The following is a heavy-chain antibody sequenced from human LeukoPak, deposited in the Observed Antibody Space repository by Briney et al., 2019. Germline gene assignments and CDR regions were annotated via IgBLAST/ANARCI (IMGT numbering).Heavy chain of an antibody. D-gene: IGHD2-2*01. CDR1: GGTFSNSA. CDR2: IIPIFGTA. Sequence: SVKVSCKASGGTFSNSAISWVRQAPGQGLEWMGGIIPIFGTANYAQRFQGRVTITADESTTTAYMEVSRLRSDDTAVYYCARGPRVVPAAKEEGYYYYMDVWGKGTTVTVSS. J-gene: IGHJ6*03. CDR3: ARGPRVVPAAKEEGYYYYMDV. V-gene: IGHV1-69*13.